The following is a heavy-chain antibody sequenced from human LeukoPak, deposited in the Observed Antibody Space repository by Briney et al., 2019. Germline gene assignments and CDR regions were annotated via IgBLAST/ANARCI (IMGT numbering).Heavy chain of an antibody. CDR3: ARPSQNYYGSGTYFDY. V-gene: IGHV3-11*04. CDR1: GFTFSDYY. J-gene: IGHJ4*02. CDR2: ISSSDTTV. Sequence: GGSLRLSCAASGFTFSDYYMSWIRQAPGKGLEWVSYISSSDTTVYYADSMKGRFTISRDNAKNSLYLQMNSLRAEDTAVYYCARPSQNYYGSGTYFDYWGQGTLVTVSS. D-gene: IGHD3-10*01.